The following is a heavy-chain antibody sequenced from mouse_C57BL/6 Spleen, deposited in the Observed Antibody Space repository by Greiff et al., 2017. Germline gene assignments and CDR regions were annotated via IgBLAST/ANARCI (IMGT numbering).Heavy chain of an antibody. D-gene: IGHD3-2*02. V-gene: IGHV14-4*01. J-gene: IGHJ2*01. CDR3: TTRSSGRGYFDY. CDR1: GFNIKDDY. Sequence: VQLKQSGAELVRPGASVKLSCTASGFNIKDDYMHWVKQRPEQGLEWIGWIDPENGDTEYASKFQGKATITADTSSNPAYLQLSSLTSEDTAVYYCTTRSSGRGYFDYWGQGTTLTVSS. CDR2: IDPENGDT.